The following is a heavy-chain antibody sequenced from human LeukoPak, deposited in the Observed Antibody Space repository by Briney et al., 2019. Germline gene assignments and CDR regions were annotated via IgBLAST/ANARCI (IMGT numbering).Heavy chain of an antibody. Sequence: GGSLRLSCAASGFTFSSYSMNWVRQAPGKGLEWVSSISRSSSYIYYADSVKGRFTISGDNSKNTLYLQMNSLRAEDTAVYYCAKSAIAAAGPPFDYWGQGTLVTVSS. D-gene: IGHD6-13*01. CDR3: AKSAIAAAGPPFDY. J-gene: IGHJ4*02. V-gene: IGHV3-21*04. CDR1: GFTFSSYS. CDR2: ISRSSSYI.